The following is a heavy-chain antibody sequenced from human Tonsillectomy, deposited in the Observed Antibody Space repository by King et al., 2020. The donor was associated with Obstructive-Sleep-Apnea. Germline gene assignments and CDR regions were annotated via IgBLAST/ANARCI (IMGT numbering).Heavy chain of an antibody. CDR2: IYPGDSDT. J-gene: IGHJ4*02. CDR1: GYSFTTYW. V-gene: IGHV5-51*01. Sequence: VQLVESGAEVKKPGESLNISCKGSGYSFTTYWIGWGRHMPGKGLEWMGIIYPGDSDTRYSPSFQGQVTISADKSISTAYLQWSSLKASDTAIYYCAGSLTPSISPPDSWGQGTLVTVSA. CDR3: AGSLTPSISPPDS. D-gene: IGHD2/OR15-2a*01.